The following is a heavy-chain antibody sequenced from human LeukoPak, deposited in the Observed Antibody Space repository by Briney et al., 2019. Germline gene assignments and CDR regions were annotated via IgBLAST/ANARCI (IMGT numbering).Heavy chain of an antibody. J-gene: IGHJ4*02. CDR2: IIPIFGTA. CDR1: GGTFSSYA. V-gene: IGHV1-69*05. D-gene: IGHD2-2*01. CDR3: ASSGHLGYCSSTSCSDFDY. Sequence: ASVKVSCKASGGTFSSYAISWVRQAPGQGLEWMGGIIPIFGTANYAQKFQGRVTITTDESTSTAYMGLSSLRSEDTAVYYCASSGHLGYCSSTSCSDFDYWGQGTLVTVSS.